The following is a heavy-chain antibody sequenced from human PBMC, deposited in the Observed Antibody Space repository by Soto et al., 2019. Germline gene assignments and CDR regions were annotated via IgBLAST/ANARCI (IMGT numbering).Heavy chain of an antibody. J-gene: IGHJ4*02. Sequence: QVQLQESGPGLVKPSETLSLTCTVSGGSISGSYWSWIRQPPGKGLEWIGYIHNSGGTNYNPSLKSRVTRSMDTSKNQISLKLTSVTTADTALYYCARLPYCTTTSCPFDNWGQGTLVAVSS. CDR3: ARLPYCTTTSCPFDN. V-gene: IGHV4-59*01. CDR1: GGSISGSY. CDR2: IHNSGGT. D-gene: IGHD2-2*01.